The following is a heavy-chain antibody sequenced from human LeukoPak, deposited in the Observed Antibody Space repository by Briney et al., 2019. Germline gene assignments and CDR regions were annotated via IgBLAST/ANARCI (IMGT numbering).Heavy chain of an antibody. CDR1: GGSFSGYY. V-gene: IGHV4-34*01. CDR2: INHSGST. J-gene: IGHJ6*03. CDR3: ASRRGYHYYMDV. Sequence: SETLSLTCAVYGGSFSGYYWSWIRQPPGKGLEWIGEINHSGSTNYNPSLKSRVTISVDTSKNQFSLKLSSVTAADTAVYYCASRRGYHYYMDVWGKGTTVTVSS.